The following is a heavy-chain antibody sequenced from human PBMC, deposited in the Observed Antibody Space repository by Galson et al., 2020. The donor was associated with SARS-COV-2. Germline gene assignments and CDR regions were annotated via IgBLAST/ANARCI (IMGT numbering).Heavy chain of an antibody. CDR1: GYTFTSYG. CDR2: ISAYNGNT. J-gene: IGHJ6*02. D-gene: IGHD2-21*02. V-gene: IGHV1-18*01. Sequence: GESLKISCKASGYTFTSYGIGWVRQAPGQGLEWMGWISAYNGNTNYAQKLQGRVTMTTDTSTSTAYMELRSLRSDDTAVYYCAREGGCGGDCYLGRDYYYYYGMDVWGQGTTVTVSS. CDR3: AREGGCGGDCYLGRDYYYYYGMDV.